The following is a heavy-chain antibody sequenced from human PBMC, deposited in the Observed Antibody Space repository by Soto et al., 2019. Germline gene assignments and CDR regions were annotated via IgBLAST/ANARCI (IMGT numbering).Heavy chain of an antibody. D-gene: IGHD2-8*02. CDR1: GFRFDEYG. J-gene: IGHJ6*02. CDR2: ISWSGGSI. V-gene: IGHV3-9*01. CDR3: AKSTGGTANGMDV. Sequence: EVQLVESGGGLVQPGRSLRLSCTASGFRFDEYGMHWVRELPGKGLEWVSGISWSGGSIGYADSVKGRFSISRDNAKKSLYLQMNSLRPEDTALYYCAKSTGGTANGMDVWGQGTTVTVSS.